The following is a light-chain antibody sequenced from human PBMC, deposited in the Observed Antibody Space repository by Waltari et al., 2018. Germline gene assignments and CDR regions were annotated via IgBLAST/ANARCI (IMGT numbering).Light chain of an antibody. CDR1: QSASHS. J-gene: IGKJ4*02. V-gene: IGKV3-11*01. Sequence: EIILTQSPATLSLSPGDRATLSYRASQSASHSLSWYQQKPGQAPRLLIYNAITRATGTPARFSGSGSGTDFTLTIGSLEPEDSAVYFCLQRNNWPPMFGGGTTVEIK. CDR2: NAI. CDR3: LQRNNWPPM.